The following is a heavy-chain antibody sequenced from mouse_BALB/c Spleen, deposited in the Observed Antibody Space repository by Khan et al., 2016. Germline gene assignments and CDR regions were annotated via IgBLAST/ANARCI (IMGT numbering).Heavy chain of an antibody. CDR3: ARQNNYVDWAYYFDY. V-gene: IGHV9-3-1*01. J-gene: IGHJ2*01. CDR1: GYSFTKYG. Sequence: QFQLVQSGPELKKPGETVKISCKASGYSFTKYGMNWVKQAPGKDLKWMGWINTYTGKPTYADDLKGRFAFSLETSANTAYLQINNLKNEDTASYSCARQNNYVDWAYYFDYWGQGTTLKVSP. CDR2: INTYTGKP. D-gene: IGHD2-13*01.